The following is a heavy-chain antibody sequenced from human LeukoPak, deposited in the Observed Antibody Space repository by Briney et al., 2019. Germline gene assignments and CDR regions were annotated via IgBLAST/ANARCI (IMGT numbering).Heavy chain of an antibody. V-gene: IGHV3-48*01. D-gene: IGHD5-18*01. CDR2: ISSSSTI. CDR1: GFTFSSYS. J-gene: IGHJ4*02. Sequence: PGGSLRLSCAASGFTFSSYSMNWVRQAPGKGLEWVSYISSSSTIYYADSVKGRFTISRDNAKNSVYLQMNSLRAEDTAVYYCARDLSGITGYTYGRGIDYWGQGTLVTVSS. CDR3: ARDLSGITGYTYGRGIDY.